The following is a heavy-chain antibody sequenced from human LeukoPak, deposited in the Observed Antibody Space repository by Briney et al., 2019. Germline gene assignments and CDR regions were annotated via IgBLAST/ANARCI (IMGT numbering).Heavy chain of an antibody. V-gene: IGHV4-39*07. CDR1: GGSINSDNYY. CDR2: INHSGST. CDR3: ARETYDFWSGYYFDY. Sequence: SEALSLTCAVSGGSINSDNYYWGWIRQPPGKGLEWIGEINHSGSTNYNPSLKSRVTISVDTSKNQFSLKLSSVTAADTAVYYCARETYDFWSGYYFDYWGQGTLVTVSS. D-gene: IGHD3-3*01. J-gene: IGHJ4*02.